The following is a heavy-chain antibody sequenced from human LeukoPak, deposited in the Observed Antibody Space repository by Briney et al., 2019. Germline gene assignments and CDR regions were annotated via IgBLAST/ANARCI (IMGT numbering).Heavy chain of an antibody. D-gene: IGHD3-3*01. CDR3: ARALRIFGVVIDWFDP. J-gene: IGHJ5*02. Sequence: ASVKVSCKASGYTFTTYGINWARQATGQGLEWMGWMNPNSGNTGYAQKFQGRVTMTRNTSISTAYMELSSLRSEDTAVYYCARALRIFGVVIDWFDPWGQGTLVTVSS. CDR1: GYTFTTYG. CDR2: MNPNSGNT. V-gene: IGHV1-8*02.